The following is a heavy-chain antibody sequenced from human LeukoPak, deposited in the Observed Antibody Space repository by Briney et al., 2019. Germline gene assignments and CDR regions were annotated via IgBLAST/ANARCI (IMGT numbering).Heavy chain of an antibody. CDR3: ARVVRYCSGSSCYWFDY. Sequence: SETLSLTCAVSGYSISSGYYWGWIRQPPGKGLEWIGSIYHSGNTYYNPSLKSRIIISVDTSKNQFSLKLSSVTAADTAVYYCARVVRYCSGSSCYWFDYWGQGTLVTVSS. V-gene: IGHV4-38-2*01. CDR2: IYHSGNT. CDR1: GYSISSGYY. D-gene: IGHD2-15*01. J-gene: IGHJ4*02.